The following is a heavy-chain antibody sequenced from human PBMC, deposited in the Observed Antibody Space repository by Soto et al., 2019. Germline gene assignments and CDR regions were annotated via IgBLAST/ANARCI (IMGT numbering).Heavy chain of an antibody. Sequence: GGSLRLSCAASGFTFSSYDMHWVRQATGKGLEWVSAIGTAGDTYYPGSVKGRFTISRENAKNSLYLQMNSLRAGDTAVYYCARDQVGTTNYYYGMDVWGQGTTVTVSS. CDR2: IGTAGDT. D-gene: IGHD1-26*01. CDR3: ARDQVGTTNYYYGMDV. CDR1: GFTFSSYD. V-gene: IGHV3-13*01. J-gene: IGHJ6*02.